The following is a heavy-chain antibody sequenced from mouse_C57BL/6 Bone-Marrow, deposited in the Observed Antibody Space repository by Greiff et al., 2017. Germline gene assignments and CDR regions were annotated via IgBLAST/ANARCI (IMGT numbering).Heavy chain of an antibody. D-gene: IGHD6-2*01. V-gene: IGHV5-9-1*02. Sequence: EVKLQESGEGLVMPGGSLKLSCAASGFTFSSYAMSWVRQTPEKRLEWVAYISSGGDYIYYADTVKGRFPISRDNARNTLYLQRSSLKSEDTAMYYCTRDLFYAMDYWGQGASVTVSS. CDR1: GFTFSSYA. CDR2: ISSGGDYI. CDR3: TRDLFYAMDY. J-gene: IGHJ4*01.